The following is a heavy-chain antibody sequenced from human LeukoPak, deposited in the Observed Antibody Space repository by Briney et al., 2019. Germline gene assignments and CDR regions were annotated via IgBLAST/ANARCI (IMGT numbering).Heavy chain of an antibody. V-gene: IGHV1-24*01. Sequence: ASVKVSCKVSGYTLTELSMHWVRQAPGKGREWMGGFDPEDGETIYAQKFQGRVTMNEDTSTDTAYMELSRLRSENTAVYYCAKDRDSSRIFWDYWGQGTLVTVSS. CDR3: AKDRDSSRIFWDY. CDR2: FDPEDGET. J-gene: IGHJ4*02. D-gene: IGHD3-3*01. CDR1: GYTLTELS.